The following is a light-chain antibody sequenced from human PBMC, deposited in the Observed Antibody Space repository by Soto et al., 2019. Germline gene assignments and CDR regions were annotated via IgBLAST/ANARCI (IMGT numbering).Light chain of an antibody. V-gene: IGKV1-16*01. Sequence: DIQMTQSPPSLSASVGDRVTIICRASEGINIYLAWFQQKPGKAPTSLIYGATSLQRGVPSRFSSSGGDPDCRLTISSLQPADIATYYCQQYQRYPPSFGGGTKVEIK. CDR3: QQYQRYPPS. CDR1: EGINIY. J-gene: IGKJ4*01. CDR2: GAT.